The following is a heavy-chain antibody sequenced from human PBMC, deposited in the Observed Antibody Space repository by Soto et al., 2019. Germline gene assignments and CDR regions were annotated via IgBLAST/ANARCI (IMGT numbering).Heavy chain of an antibody. CDR1: GFTFSSYA. Sequence: EVQLLESGGGLVQPGGSLRLSCAASGFTFSSYAMSWVRQAPGKGLEWVSAISGSGGSTYYADSVKGRFTISRDNAKNSLYLQMNSLRAEDTAVYYCARFEQQLVEYFDLWGRGTLVTVSS. CDR2: ISGSGGST. V-gene: IGHV3-23*01. CDR3: ARFEQQLVEYFDL. D-gene: IGHD6-13*01. J-gene: IGHJ2*01.